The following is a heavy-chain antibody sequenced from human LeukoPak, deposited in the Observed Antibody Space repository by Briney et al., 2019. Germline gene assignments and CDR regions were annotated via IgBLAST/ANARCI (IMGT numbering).Heavy chain of an antibody. V-gene: IGHV3-21*01. CDR1: GFTFSSHS. CDR2: IDSSSSHI. D-gene: IGHD5-24*01. CDR3: ARDFRTQLDGYSPPYHFDY. J-gene: IGHJ4*02. Sequence: GGSQRLFCAASGFTFSSHSMSCVRQAPGKGLEWVSSIDSSSSHIYYADSMEGRFTISRDNAKNSLFLQMNSLRAEDTAVYYCARDFRTQLDGYSPPYHFDYWGQGALVTVYS.